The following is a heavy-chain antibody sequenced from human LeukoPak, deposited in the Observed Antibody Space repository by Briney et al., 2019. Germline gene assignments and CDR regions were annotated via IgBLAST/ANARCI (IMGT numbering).Heavy chain of an antibody. D-gene: IGHD3-16*01. Sequence: SETLSLTCTVSGGSISSGGYYWSWIRQHPGKGLEWIGYIYYSGSTYYNPSLKSRVTISVDTSKNQFSLKLSSVTAADTAVYYCARETLMITFGGVIPYGMDVWGQGTTVTVSS. V-gene: IGHV4-31*03. CDR1: GGSISSGGYY. CDR3: ARETLMITFGGVIPYGMDV. J-gene: IGHJ6*02. CDR2: IYYSGST.